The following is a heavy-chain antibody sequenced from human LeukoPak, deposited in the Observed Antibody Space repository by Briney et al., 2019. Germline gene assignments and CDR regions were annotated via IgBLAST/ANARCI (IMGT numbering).Heavy chain of an antibody. CDR1: AFNFSDYG. V-gene: IGHV3-30*03. CDR2: ISYDGTNK. J-gene: IGHJ4*02. CDR3: ARDLMVRGVVDY. Sequence: GGSLRLSCAAASAFNFSDYGMHWVRQAPGKGPEWVAVISYDGTNKYYADSVKGRFTISRDNSKNTLYLQMNSLRAEDTAVYYCARDLMVRGVVDYWGQGTLVTVSS. D-gene: IGHD3-10*01.